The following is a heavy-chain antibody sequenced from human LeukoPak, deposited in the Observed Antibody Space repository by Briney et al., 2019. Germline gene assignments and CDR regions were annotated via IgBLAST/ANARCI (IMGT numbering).Heavy chain of an antibody. CDR3: ARDLTVTTSAFDI. Sequence: PSETLSLTCTVSGGSISSSSYYWGWIRQPPGKGLEWIGSIYYSGSTYYNPSLKSRVTMSVDTSKNQFSLKLSSVTAADTAVYYCARDLTVTTSAFDIWGQGTMVTVSS. V-gene: IGHV4-39*07. CDR1: GGSISSSSYY. D-gene: IGHD4-17*01. CDR2: IYYSGST. J-gene: IGHJ3*02.